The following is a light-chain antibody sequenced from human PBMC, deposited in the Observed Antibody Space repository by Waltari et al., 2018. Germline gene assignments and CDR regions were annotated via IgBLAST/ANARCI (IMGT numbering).Light chain of an antibody. J-gene: IGKJ2*03. V-gene: IGKV1-5*01. CDR3: QQYNSEPYS. CDR1: QSISSC. CDR2: KAS. Sequence: DIQMNQSPSSLSASVGDKVTITCQASQSISSCLAWYQQKPGKAPKPLIYKASSLESGVPSRFSGSGSGTDFTLTISSLQPEDFATYYCQQYNSEPYSFGQGTKVEIK.